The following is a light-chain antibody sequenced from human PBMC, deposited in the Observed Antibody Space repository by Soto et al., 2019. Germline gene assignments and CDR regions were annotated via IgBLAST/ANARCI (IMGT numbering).Light chain of an antibody. CDR2: GAS. V-gene: IGKV3-20*01. CDR1: QSVSGSY. J-gene: IGKJ4*01. Sequence: EIVLTQSPGTLSLSPGERATLSCRASQSVSGSYLAWYQQRPGQAPRLLIYGASSRATGIPDRFSASGSGTDFTLTISRLEPEDFAVYYCQQYGSSPLTFGGGTKVEIK. CDR3: QQYGSSPLT.